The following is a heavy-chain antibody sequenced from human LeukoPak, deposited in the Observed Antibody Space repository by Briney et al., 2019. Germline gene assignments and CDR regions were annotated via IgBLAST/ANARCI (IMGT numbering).Heavy chain of an antibody. CDR1: GGSIIISNSY. D-gene: IGHD3-16*01. V-gene: IGHV4-39*01. J-gene: IGHJ4*02. Sequence: PSETLSLTCTVSGGSIIISNSYWDWMRQPPGQGLEWIGSIDYSGTTYYNPSLESRVTMSVDTSKNQFSLKMSSMTAADTAVFYCARRTNFDNDYFHFVVNWGQGTLVTVSS. CDR2: IDYSGTT. CDR3: ARRTNFDNDYFHFVVN.